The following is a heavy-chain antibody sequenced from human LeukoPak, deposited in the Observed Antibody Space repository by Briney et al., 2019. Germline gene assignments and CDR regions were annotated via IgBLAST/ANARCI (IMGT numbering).Heavy chain of an antibody. D-gene: IGHD3-3*01. V-gene: IGHV4-61*02. CDR2: IYTSGST. J-gene: IGHJ4*02. Sequence: SETLSLTCTVSGGSISSGSYYWSWIRQPAGKGLEWIGRIYTSGSTNYNPSLKSRVTISVDTSKNQFSLKLSSVTAADTAVYYCARDTDFWSGYNLGYWGQGTLVTVSS. CDR1: GGSISSGSYY. CDR3: ARDTDFWSGYNLGY.